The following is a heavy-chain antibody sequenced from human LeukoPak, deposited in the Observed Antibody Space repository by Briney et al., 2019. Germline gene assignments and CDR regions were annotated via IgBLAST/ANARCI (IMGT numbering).Heavy chain of an antibody. CDR2: INHSGST. CDR1: GGSFSGYY. Sequence: SETLSLTCAVYGGSFSGYYWSWIRQPPGKGLEWIGEINHSGSTNYNPSLKRRVTISVDTSKNQFSLKLSSVTAADTAVYYCARGTAMITFGGVIVIPLHYFDYWGQGTLVTVSS. D-gene: IGHD3-16*02. V-gene: IGHV4-34*01. J-gene: IGHJ4*02. CDR3: ARGTAMITFGGVIVIPLHYFDY.